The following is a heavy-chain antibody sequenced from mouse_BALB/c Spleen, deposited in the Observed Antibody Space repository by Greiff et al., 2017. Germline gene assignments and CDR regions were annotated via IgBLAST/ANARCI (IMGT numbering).Heavy chain of an antibody. V-gene: IGHV1-82*01. J-gene: IGHJ2*01. D-gene: IGHD2-3*01. CDR2: IYPGDGDT. CDR1: GYAFSSSW. CDR3: ARGRGLLPFFDY. Sequence: VQLQESGPELVKPGASVKISCKASGYAFSSSWMNWVKQRPGQGLEWIGRIYPGDGDTNYNGKFKGKATLTADKSSSTAYMQLSSLTSVDSAVYFCARGRGLLPFFDYWGQGTTLTVSS.